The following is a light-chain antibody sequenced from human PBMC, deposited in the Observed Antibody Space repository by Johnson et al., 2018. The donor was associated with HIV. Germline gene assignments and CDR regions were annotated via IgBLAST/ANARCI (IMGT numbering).Light chain of an antibody. CDR1: SSNIGNNY. CDR2: ENN. V-gene: IGLV1-51*02. Sequence: QSVLSQPPSVSAAPGQKVTISCSGSSSNIGNNYVSWYQVLPGTAPKLLIYENNKRPSGIPDRFSGSESGTSATLGITGLQTGDEADYYCGTWDSSLSAPYFFGTGTKVTGL. J-gene: IGLJ1*01. CDR3: GTWDSSLSAPYF.